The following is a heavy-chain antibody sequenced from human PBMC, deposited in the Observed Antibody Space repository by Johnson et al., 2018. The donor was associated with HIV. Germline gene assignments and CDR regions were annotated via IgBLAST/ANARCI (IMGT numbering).Heavy chain of an antibody. CDR2: ISFDGSNR. CDR3: AKDLYSWNFRKHAFDI. CDR1: GFTFSIYD. J-gene: IGHJ3*02. D-gene: IGHD1-1*01. V-gene: IGHV3-30*18. Sequence: QVQVVESGGGLVQPGGSLRLSCAASGFTFSIYDMHWVRQAPGKGLEWVAVISFDGSNRNYADSVKGRFTISRDNSKNTLYLQMNSLRAEDTAVDYGAKDLYSWNFRKHAFDIWGQGKMGAVSS.